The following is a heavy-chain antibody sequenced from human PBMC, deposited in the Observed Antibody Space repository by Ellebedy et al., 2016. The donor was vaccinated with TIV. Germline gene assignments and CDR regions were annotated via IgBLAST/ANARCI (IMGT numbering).Heavy chain of an antibody. CDR1: GFTFSSYE. V-gene: IGHV3-48*03. J-gene: IGHJ4*02. CDR2: ISSSGSTM. CDR3: AKDIRSLNYDILTGYDY. D-gene: IGHD3-9*01. Sequence: GGSLRLSCAASGFTFSSYEMNWVRQAPGKGLEWVSYISSSGSTMYYADSVKGRFTISRDNAKNSLYLQMNSLRTEDTALYYCAKDIRSLNYDILTGYDYWGQGTLVTVSS.